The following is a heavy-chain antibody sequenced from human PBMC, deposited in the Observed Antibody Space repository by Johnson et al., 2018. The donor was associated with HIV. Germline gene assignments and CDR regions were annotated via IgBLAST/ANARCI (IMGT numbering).Heavy chain of an antibody. CDR2: ISSGPLII. CDR3: ARHHPASDACDI. V-gene: IGHV3-11*04. Sequence: QVQLVESGGGLGKPGGSLRLSCAASGFTFSDYYMSWLRQPPGERLEWVSYISSGPLIINYADSVKGRFIISRDNTKNSLYMQMNSLRAEDTAVYYCARHHPASDACDIWGQGTMVSVSS. D-gene: IGHD2-2*01. CDR1: GFTFSDYY. J-gene: IGHJ3*02.